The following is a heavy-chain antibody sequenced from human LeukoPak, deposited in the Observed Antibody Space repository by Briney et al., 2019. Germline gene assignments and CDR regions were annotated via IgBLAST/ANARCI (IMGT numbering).Heavy chain of an antibody. V-gene: IGHV4-39*07. Sequence: SETLSLTCTVSGGSISSSSYYWGWIRQPPGKGLEWIGSIYYSGSTNYNPSLKSRVTISVDTSKNQFSLKLSSVTAADTAVYYCARGRSGYYRFDYGGQGTLVTVSS. CDR1: GGSISSSSYY. CDR2: IYYSGST. D-gene: IGHD3-22*01. CDR3: ARGRSGYYRFDY. J-gene: IGHJ4*02.